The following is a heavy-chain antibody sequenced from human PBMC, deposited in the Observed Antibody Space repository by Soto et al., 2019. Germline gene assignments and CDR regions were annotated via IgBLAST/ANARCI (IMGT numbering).Heavy chain of an antibody. CDR3: ARPFYAGVQYYYMDV. D-gene: IGHD3-10*01. J-gene: IGHJ6*03. CDR1: GYTFTSYY. Sequence: QVQLVQSGAEVKKPGASVKVSCKASGYTFTSYYMHWVRQAPGQGLEWMGIINPSGGSTSYAQKFQGRVTMTRDTSTSTVYMELSSLRSEDTAVYYCARPFYAGVQYYYMDVWGKGTTVTVSS. CDR2: INPSGGST. V-gene: IGHV1-46*03.